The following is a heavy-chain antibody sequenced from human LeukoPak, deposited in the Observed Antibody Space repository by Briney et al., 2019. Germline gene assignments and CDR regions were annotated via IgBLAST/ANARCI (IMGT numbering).Heavy chain of an antibody. V-gene: IGHV4-59*01. CDR1: GGSISSYY. D-gene: IGHD1-26*01. CDR3: ARGGIVGATTFDY. Sequence: SETLSLTCTVSGGSISSYYWSWVRQPTGKGVEWIGYMYYSGSKNYNTSLKRGVNISEGKTKKQFSLKLSSVTAADTAVYYCARGGIVGATTFDYWGQGTLVTVSS. CDR2: MYYSGSK. J-gene: IGHJ4*02.